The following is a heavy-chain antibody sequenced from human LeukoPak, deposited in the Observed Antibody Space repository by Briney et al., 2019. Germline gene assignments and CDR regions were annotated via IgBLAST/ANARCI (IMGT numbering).Heavy chain of an antibody. J-gene: IGHJ4*02. D-gene: IGHD2-15*01. Sequence: PGGSLRLSCAASGFTFSSYAMSWVRQAPGKGLEWVSAISGSGGSTYYADSVKGRFTISRDNSKNTLYLQMNSLRDEDTAVYYCARGGHVVVAAFDYWGQGTLVTVSS. CDR1: GFTFSSYA. CDR3: ARGGHVVVAAFDY. CDR2: ISGSGGST. V-gene: IGHV3-23*01.